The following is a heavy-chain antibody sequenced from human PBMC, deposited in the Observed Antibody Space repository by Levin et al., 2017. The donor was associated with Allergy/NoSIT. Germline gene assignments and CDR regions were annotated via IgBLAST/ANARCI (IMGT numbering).Heavy chain of an antibody. CDR1: GGSISSYY. CDR2: IYYSGST. D-gene: IGHD6-6*01. CDR3: ARWVYSSSHSTGYFDY. Sequence: RTSETLSLTCTVSGGSISSYYWSWIRQPPGKGLEWIGYIYYSGSTNYNPSLKSRVTISVDTSKNQFSLKLSSVTAADTAVYYCARWVYSSSHSTGYFDYWGQGTLVTVSS. V-gene: IGHV4-59*08. J-gene: IGHJ4*02.